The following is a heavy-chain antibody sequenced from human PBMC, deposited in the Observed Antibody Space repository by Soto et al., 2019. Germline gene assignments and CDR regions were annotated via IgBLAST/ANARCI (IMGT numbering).Heavy chain of an antibody. CDR3: AKHLSNGSPDY. D-gene: IGHD2-15*01. V-gene: IGHV3-23*01. J-gene: IGHJ4*02. CDR2: ISGSGGGT. Sequence: PGGSLRLSCAASGFTFSSYAMSWVRQAPGKGLEWVSLISGSGGGTYYADSVKGRFTISRDNSKHTLYLQMNSLRAEDTAVFYCAKHLSNGSPDYWGQGTLVTVSS. CDR1: GFTFSSYA.